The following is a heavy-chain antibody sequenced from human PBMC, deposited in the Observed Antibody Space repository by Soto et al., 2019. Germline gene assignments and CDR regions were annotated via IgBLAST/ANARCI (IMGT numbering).Heavy chain of an antibody. Sequence: ASVKVSCKASGYTFTSYDINWVRQATGQGLEWMGWTNPNSGNTGYAQKFQGRVTMTRNTSISTAYMELSSLRSEDTAVYYCARKSYSYGYLLGYYYYGMDVWGQGTTVTVSS. CDR2: TNPNSGNT. CDR3: ARKSYSYGYLLGYYYYGMDV. J-gene: IGHJ6*02. D-gene: IGHD5-18*01. CDR1: GYTFTSYD. V-gene: IGHV1-8*01.